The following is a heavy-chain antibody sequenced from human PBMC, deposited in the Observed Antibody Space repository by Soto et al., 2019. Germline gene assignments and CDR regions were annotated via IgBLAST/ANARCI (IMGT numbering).Heavy chain of an antibody. J-gene: IGHJ3*02. D-gene: IGHD3-16*01. Sequence: EVQLVESGGGLVKPGGSLRLSCAASGFTFSNAWMSWVRQAPGKGLEWVGRIKSKTDGGTTDYAAPVKGRFTISIDDSKNTLYLQMNSLKTEDTAVYYCTTSYVTTDAFYIWGQGTMVTVSS. CDR3: TTSYVTTDAFYI. CDR1: GFTFSNAW. CDR2: IKSKTDGGTT. V-gene: IGHV3-15*01.